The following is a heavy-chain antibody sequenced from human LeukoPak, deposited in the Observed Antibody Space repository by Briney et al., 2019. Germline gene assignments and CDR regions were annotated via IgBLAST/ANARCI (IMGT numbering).Heavy chain of an antibody. CDR2: IYSGGIT. V-gene: IGHV3-66*01. CDR1: GFTVSSNY. D-gene: IGHD2-8*01. J-gene: IGHJ4*02. Sequence: GGSLRLSCAASGFTVSSNYMGWVRQAPGKGLEWVSVIYSGGITYCADSVKGRFTISRDNSKNTLYLRMSSLRAEDTAVYYCARAGASNEFDYWGQGTLVTVSS. CDR3: ARAGASNEFDY.